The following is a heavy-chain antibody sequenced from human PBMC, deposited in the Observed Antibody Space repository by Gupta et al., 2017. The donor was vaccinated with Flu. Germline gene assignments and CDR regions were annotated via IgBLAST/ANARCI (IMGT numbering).Heavy chain of an antibody. Sequence: SLRLSCAGSGFYFGGDGLNWVRQTPGKGLEWLALIWFGGEKKFYAQSVKGRFTVSRDNSRSTVFLQMNGLKADDTGVYYCAKDVSGYFAYLDLWGQGAQVTV. CDR3: AKDVSGYFAYLDL. J-gene: IGHJ4*02. D-gene: IGHD2-2*03. CDR1: GFYFGGDG. CDR2: IWFGGEKK. V-gene: IGHV3-33*03.